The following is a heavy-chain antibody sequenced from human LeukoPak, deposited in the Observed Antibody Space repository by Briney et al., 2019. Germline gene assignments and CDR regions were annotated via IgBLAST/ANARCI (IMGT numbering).Heavy chain of an antibody. J-gene: IGHJ3*02. CDR3: ARAKQRYDILTGYEFPGKIDAFDI. CDR1: GFTFSSYW. Sequence: GGSLRLSCAASGFTFSSYWMSWVRQAPGKGLEWVANIKQDGSEKYYVDSVKGRFTISRDNAKNSLYLQMNSLRAEDTAVYYCARAKQRYDILTGYEFPGKIDAFDIWGQGTMVTVSS. D-gene: IGHD3-9*01. V-gene: IGHV3-7*03. CDR2: IKQDGSEK.